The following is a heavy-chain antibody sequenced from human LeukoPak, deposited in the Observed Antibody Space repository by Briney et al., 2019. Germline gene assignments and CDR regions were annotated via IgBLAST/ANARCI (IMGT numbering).Heavy chain of an antibody. D-gene: IGHD6-13*01. Sequence: ASVKVSCKASGYTFTSYDINWVRQATGQGLEGMGCMNPNSGNTGYAQKFQGRGTMTRNTSISTAYMELSSLRSEDTAVYYCARGIFKGIAPRAHYYYMDVWGKGTTVTVSS. CDR1: GYTFTSYD. CDR2: MNPNSGNT. CDR3: ARGIFKGIAPRAHYYYMDV. V-gene: IGHV1-8*01. J-gene: IGHJ6*03.